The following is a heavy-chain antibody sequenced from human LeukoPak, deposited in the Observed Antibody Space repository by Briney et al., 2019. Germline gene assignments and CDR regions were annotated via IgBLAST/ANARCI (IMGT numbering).Heavy chain of an antibody. CDR1: GFTFSSYS. CDR2: ISSSSYI. D-gene: IGHD3-9*01. J-gene: IGHJ6*03. Sequence: GGSLRLSCAASGFTFSSYSMNWVRQAPGKGLEWVSSISSSSYIYYADSVKGRFTISRDNAKNSLYLQMNSLRAEDTAVYYCARAGDYDILTGYYYYYYYMDVWGKGTTVTVSS. CDR3: ARAGDYDILTGYYYYYYYMDV. V-gene: IGHV3-21*01.